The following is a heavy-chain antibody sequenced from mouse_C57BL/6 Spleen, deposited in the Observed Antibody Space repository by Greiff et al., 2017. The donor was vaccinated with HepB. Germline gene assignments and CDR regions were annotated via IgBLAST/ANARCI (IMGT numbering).Heavy chain of an antibody. CDR2: IDPETGGT. CDR3: TLYSNYGDGFAY. D-gene: IGHD2-5*01. Sequence: VQLQQSGAELVRPGASVTLSCKASGYTFTDYEMHWVKQTPVHGLEWIGAIDPETGGTAYNQKFKGKAILTADKSSSTAYMELRSLTSEDSAVYYCTLYSNYGDGFAYGGQGTLVTVSA. CDR1: GYTFTDYE. V-gene: IGHV1-15*01. J-gene: IGHJ3*01.